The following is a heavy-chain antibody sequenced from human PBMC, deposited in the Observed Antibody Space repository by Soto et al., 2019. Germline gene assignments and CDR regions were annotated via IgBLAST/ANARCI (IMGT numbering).Heavy chain of an antibody. CDR1: CGSISSYY. CDR2: FYYSGSS. CDR3: ATSGREKLVLSC. J-gene: IGHJ4*02. V-gene: IGHV4-59*01. D-gene: IGHD6-13*01. Sequence: SETLSLTCTVSCGSISSYYWSWIRQPPGKGLEWIGYFYYSGSSNYNPSLKSRFTISLDTSKNQFSLKLSPVTAADTSVYHCATSGREKLVLSCWGQGTLVTVSS.